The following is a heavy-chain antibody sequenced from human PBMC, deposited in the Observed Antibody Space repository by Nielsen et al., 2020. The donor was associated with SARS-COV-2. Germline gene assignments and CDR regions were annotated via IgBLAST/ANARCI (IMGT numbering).Heavy chain of an antibody. CDR2: IVVGSGNT. CDR1: GFTFTSSA. Sequence: SVKVSCKASGFTFTSSAMQWVRQARGQRLEWIGWIVVGSGNTNYAQKFQERVTLNRDTSASTAYMELSSLRSEDTAVYYCARDRQKRFDFWGQGTLVTVSS. V-gene: IGHV1-58*02. CDR3: ARDRQKRFDF. J-gene: IGHJ4*02.